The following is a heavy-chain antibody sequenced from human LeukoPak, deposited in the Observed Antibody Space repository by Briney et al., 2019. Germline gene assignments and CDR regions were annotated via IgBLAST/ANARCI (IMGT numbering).Heavy chain of an antibody. D-gene: IGHD5-18*01. V-gene: IGHV4-59*01. CDR3: ARGGIQLWSNNWVDP. Sequence: SETLSLTCTVSGGSMSSYYWSWIRQPPGKGLEWIGYIYYGGTTNYNPSLRSRATISVDTSKNQFSLKLSSVTAADTAVYYCARGGIQLWSNNWVDPWGQGTLVTVSS. J-gene: IGHJ5*02. CDR1: GGSMSSYY. CDR2: IYYGGTT.